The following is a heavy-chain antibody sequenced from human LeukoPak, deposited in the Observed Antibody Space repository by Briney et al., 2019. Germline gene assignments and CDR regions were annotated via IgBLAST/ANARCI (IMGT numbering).Heavy chain of an antibody. J-gene: IGHJ3*02. V-gene: IGHV5-10-1*01. CDR3: ARRKCYYGSGSYSTRFDI. CDR2: IDPSDSYI. D-gene: IGHD3-10*01. CDR1: GYSFSSYW. Sequence: GESLRISCKGSGYSFSSYWISWVRQMPGKGLEWMGRIDPSDSYINYSPSFQGHVTISADKSISTAYLQWSSLKASDTAMYYCARRKCYYGSGSYSTRFDIWGQGTMVTVSS.